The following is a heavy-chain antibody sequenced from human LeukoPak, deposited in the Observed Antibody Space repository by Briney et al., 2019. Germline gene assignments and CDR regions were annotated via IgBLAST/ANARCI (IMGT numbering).Heavy chain of an antibody. CDR3: ARDMGQAVADPDYNWFDP. CDR2: IYHSGST. Sequence: SGTLSLTCAVSGGSISSSNWWSWVRQPPGKGLAWIGEIYHSGSTNYNPSLKSRVTISVDKSKNQFSLKLSSVTAADTAVYYCARDMGQAVADPDYNWFDPWGQGTLVTVSS. V-gene: IGHV4-4*02. CDR1: GGSISSSNW. D-gene: IGHD6-19*01. J-gene: IGHJ5*02.